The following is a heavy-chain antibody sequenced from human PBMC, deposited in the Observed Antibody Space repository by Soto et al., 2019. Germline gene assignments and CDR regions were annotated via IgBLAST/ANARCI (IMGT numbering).Heavy chain of an antibody. CDR2: IKEDGSQK. D-gene: IGHD1-26*01. J-gene: IGHJ5*01. CDR1: GFKFSRYW. CDR3: TRDYSRSCSDS. V-gene: IGHV3-7*04. Sequence: PGGSLRLSSAASGFKFSRYWMSWVRQAPGKGLEWVANIKEDGSQKFYVDSVKGRFAVYRDNAKNSMYLQMSSLRGEDTAVYYCTRDYSRSCSDSWGQGTRVTVSS.